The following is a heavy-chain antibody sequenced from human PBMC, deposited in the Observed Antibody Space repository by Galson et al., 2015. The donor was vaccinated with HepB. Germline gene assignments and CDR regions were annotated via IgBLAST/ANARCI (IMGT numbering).Heavy chain of an antibody. Sequence: SVKVSCKASTYISTDYGISWVRQAPGQGLEWMGWVHASNGHTNYAKRLQGRVTMTIDTSTSTAYMELRSLTFDDTAVYFCARGDVVCVTGDIQAFDIWGQGTMVPVSS. CDR2: VHASNGHT. D-gene: IGHD2-15*01. J-gene: IGHJ3*02. CDR1: TYISTDYG. CDR3: ARGDVVCVTGDIQAFDI. V-gene: IGHV1-18*04.